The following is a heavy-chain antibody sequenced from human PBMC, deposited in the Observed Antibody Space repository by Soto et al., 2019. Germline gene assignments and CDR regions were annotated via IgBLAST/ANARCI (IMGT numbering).Heavy chain of an antibody. V-gene: IGHV3-33*01. Sequence: GGSLRLSCAASGFTFSSYGMHWVRQAPGKGLEWVAVIWYDGSNKYYADSVKGRFTISRDNSKSTLYLQMNSLRAEDTAVYYCARAKRYCSSTSCRNYYYYYGMDVWGQGTTVTVSS. CDR3: ARAKRYCSSTSCRNYYYYYGMDV. J-gene: IGHJ6*02. CDR2: IWYDGSNK. CDR1: GFTFSSYG. D-gene: IGHD2-2*01.